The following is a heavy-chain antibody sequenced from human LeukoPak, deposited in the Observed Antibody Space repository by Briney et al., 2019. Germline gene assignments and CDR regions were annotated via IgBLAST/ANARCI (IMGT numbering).Heavy chain of an antibody. CDR2: ISYDGSNK. Sequence: GSLRLSCAASGFTFSSYGMHWVRQAPGKGLEWVAVISYDGSNKYYADSVKGRFTISRDNSKNTLYLQMNSLRAEDTAVYYCAKEVFYYYYCGMDVWGQGTTVTVSS. CDR1: GFTFSSYG. CDR3: AKEVFYYYYCGMDV. V-gene: IGHV3-30*18. J-gene: IGHJ6*02.